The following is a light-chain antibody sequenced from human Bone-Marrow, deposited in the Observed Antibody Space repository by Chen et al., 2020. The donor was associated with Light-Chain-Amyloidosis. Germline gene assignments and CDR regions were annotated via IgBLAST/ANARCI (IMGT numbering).Light chain of an antibody. J-gene: IGLJ2*01. Sequence: QSALTQPASVSGSPGQSITISCTGTSSDVGHYNYVSWYQQHPGTAPKLLINDVSNRPSGVSNRFSGSKSGNTASLAISGLQAEDEADYYCSSYTSTYTLRFGGGTKLTVL. CDR1: SSDVGHYNY. CDR3: SSYTSTYTLR. V-gene: IGLV2-14*03. CDR2: DVS.